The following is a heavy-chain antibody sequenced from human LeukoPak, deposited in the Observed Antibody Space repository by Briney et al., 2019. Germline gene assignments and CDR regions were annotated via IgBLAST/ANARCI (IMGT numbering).Heavy chain of an antibody. Sequence: SETLSLTCTVSGGSINTYYWSWIRQPPGKGLEWIGYIYNSGSINYNPSLKSRVTISEDTSKNQFSLKMSSVTAADTAVYYCVRGSYYYGMDVWGQGTTVTVSS. CDR2: IYNSGSI. D-gene: IGHD3-10*01. J-gene: IGHJ6*02. CDR3: VRGSYYYGMDV. V-gene: IGHV4-59*01. CDR1: GGSINTYY.